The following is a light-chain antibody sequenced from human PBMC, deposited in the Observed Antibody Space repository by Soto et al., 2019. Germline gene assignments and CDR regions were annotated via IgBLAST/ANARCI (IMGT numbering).Light chain of an antibody. CDR1: SSDVGTYNY. J-gene: IGLJ2*01. V-gene: IGLV2-14*01. CDR3: CSYTSSSARVV. CDR2: EVS. Sequence: QSVLTQPASVSGSPGQSITISCTGTSSDVGTYNYVSWYQKPPGKAPKLIIYEVSNWPSGLSDRFSGSKSGNTASLTISGLQAEDEADYYCCSYTSSSARVVFGGGTQLTVL.